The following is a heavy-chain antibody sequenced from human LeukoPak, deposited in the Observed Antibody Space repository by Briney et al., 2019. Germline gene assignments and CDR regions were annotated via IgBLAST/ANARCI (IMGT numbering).Heavy chain of an antibody. J-gene: IGHJ5*02. CDR1: GYTFRSHD. CDR3: ARESERNDGWFDP. CDR2: VSPKTGRT. D-gene: IGHD1-1*01. Sequence: ASVKVSCKASGYTFRSHDINWVRQATEQGLEWMGWVSPKTGRTGYAQKFQGRVYMTTNASLSTAYIELSSLRSDDTAVYFCARESERNDGWFDPWGQGTLVTVSS. V-gene: IGHV1-8*01.